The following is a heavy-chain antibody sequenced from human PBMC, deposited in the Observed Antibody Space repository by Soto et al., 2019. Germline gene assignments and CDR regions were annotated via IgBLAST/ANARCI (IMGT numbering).Heavy chain of an antibody. CDR2: IIPIFGTA. CDR3: ASRILPAAMFPAAAGPTSYYGMDV. D-gene: IGHD2-2*01. V-gene: IGHV1-69*01. CDR1: GGTFSSYA. J-gene: IGHJ6*02. Sequence: QVQLVQSGAEVKKPGSSVKVSCKASGGTFSSYAISWVRQAPGQGLEWMGGIIPIFGTANYAQKFQGRVTITADESTSTAYMELSSLRSEDTAVYYCASRILPAAMFPAAAGPTSYYGMDVWGQGTTVTAAS.